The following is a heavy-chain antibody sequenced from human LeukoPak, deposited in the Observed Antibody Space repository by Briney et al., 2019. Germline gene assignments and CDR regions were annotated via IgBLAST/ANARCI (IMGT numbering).Heavy chain of an antibody. CDR2: ISTSGSTI. CDR1: GFTFSSYE. CDR3: AELGITMIGGV. D-gene: IGHD3-10*02. V-gene: IGHV3-48*03. Sequence: GGSLRLSCAASGFTFSSYEMNWVHQAPGKGLEWVSYISTSGSTIYYADSVKGRFTISRDNAKNSLYLQMNSLRAEDTAVYYCAELGITMIGGVWGKGTTVTISS. J-gene: IGHJ6*04.